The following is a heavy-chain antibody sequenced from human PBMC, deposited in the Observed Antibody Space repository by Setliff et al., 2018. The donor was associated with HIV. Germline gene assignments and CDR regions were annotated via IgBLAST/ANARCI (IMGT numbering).Heavy chain of an antibody. D-gene: IGHD3-9*01. J-gene: IGHJ4*02. CDR3: ARGVPVLRYFDWLSRLGY. CDR1: GYTFNGYA. Sequence: ASVKVSCKASGYTFNGYAIHWVRQAPGQRLEWMGWINAVTGNTKYSQKFQGRVTITKDTSASTAYMELSRLGSEDTAVYYCARGVPVLRYFDWLSRLGYWGQGTLVTVSS. V-gene: IGHV1-3*01. CDR2: INAVTGNT.